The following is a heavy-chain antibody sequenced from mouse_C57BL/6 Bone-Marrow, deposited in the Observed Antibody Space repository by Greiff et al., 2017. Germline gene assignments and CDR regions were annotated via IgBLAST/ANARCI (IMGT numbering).Heavy chain of an antibody. V-gene: IGHV3-8*01. CDR1: GYSITSDY. CDR2: ISYSGST. Sequence: EVKLVESGPGLAKPSQTLSLTCSVTGYSITSDYWTWIRKFPGNKLEYMGYISYSGSTYYNPSLKSRISITRDTSKNQYYLQLNSVTTEDTATYYCARYKDGYWFDNWGQGTTLTVSS. J-gene: IGHJ2*01. D-gene: IGHD2-3*01. CDR3: ARYKDGYWFDN.